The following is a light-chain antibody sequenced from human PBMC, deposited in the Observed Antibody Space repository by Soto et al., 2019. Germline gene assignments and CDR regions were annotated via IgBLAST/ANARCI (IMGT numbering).Light chain of an antibody. J-gene: IGLJ1*01. CDR2: DVS. V-gene: IGLV2-11*01. Sequence: QSALTQPRSVSGSPGPSVTISCTGTSSDVGGYNYVSWYQQHPGKAPKLMIYDVSTRPSGVPDRFSGSKSGNTASLTISGLQAEDEADYYCCSYAGSYPYVFGTGTKLTVL. CDR1: SSDVGGYNY. CDR3: CSYAGSYPYV.